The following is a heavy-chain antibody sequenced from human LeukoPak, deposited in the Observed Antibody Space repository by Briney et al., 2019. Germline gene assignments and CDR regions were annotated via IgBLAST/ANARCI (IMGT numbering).Heavy chain of an antibody. D-gene: IGHD1-26*01. V-gene: IGHV3-21*01. CDR1: EFSVSSYS. Sequence: GGSLRLSCAASEFSVSSYSMNWVRQAPGKGLEWVSSISSSSSYIYYADSVKGRFTISRDNAKNSLYLQMNSLRAEDTAVYYCARGGGALDYWGQGTLVTVSS. CDR3: ARGGGALDY. J-gene: IGHJ4*02. CDR2: ISSSSSYI.